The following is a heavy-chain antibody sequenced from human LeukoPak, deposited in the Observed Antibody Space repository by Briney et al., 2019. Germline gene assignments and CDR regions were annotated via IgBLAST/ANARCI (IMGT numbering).Heavy chain of an antibody. CDR3: ARGYYHDSK. J-gene: IGHJ4*02. Sequence: PSETLSLTCTVSGGSISSSRYYWGWIRQPPGKGLEWIGEIHHRGSTNYNPSLKSRVTISVDKSKNQFSLKLSSVTAADTAVYYCARGYYHDSKWGQGTLVTVSS. CDR2: IHHRGST. V-gene: IGHV4-39*07. CDR1: GGSISSSRYY. D-gene: IGHD3-22*01.